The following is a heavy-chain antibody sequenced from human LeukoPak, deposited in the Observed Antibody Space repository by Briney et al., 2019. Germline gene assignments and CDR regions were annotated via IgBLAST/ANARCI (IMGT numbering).Heavy chain of an antibody. D-gene: IGHD2-8*02. CDR3: ATYRQVLLPFES. CDR1: GFTFSGFA. Sequence: GGTLRLSCAASGFTFSGFAMSWIRQAPGKGLEWVSYISSSGSTIYYADSVKGRFTISRDNSKSTLSLQMNSLRAEDTAIYYCATYRQVLLPFESWGQGTLVTVSS. V-gene: IGHV3-23*01. CDR2: ISSSGSTI. J-gene: IGHJ4*02.